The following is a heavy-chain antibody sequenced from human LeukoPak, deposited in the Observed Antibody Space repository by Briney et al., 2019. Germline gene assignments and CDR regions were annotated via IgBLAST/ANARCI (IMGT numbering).Heavy chain of an antibody. Sequence: SETLSLTCAVYGGSFSGYYWSWIRQPPGKGLEWIGEINHSGSTNYNPSLKSRVTISVDTSKNQFSLKLSSVTAADTAVYYCARGRSSWYRRWFDPWGQGTLVTVSS. D-gene: IGHD6-13*01. CDR1: GGSFSGYY. J-gene: IGHJ5*02. CDR3: ARGRSSWYRRWFDP. CDR2: INHSGST. V-gene: IGHV4-34*01.